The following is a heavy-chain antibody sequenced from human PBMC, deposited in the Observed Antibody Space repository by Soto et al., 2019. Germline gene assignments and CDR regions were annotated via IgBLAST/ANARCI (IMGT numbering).Heavy chain of an antibody. CDR2: IYPGDSDT. CDR1: GYSFTSYW. D-gene: IGHD2-15*01. V-gene: IGHV5-51*01. Sequence: GESLKISCKGSGYSFTSYWIGWVRQMPGKGLEWMGIIYPGDSDTKYSPSFQGQVTISADKSISTAYLQWSSLKASDTAMYYCARAIAGYCSGGSCKGGCFDPWGQGTLVTVSS. CDR3: ARAIAGYCSGGSCKGGCFDP. J-gene: IGHJ5*02.